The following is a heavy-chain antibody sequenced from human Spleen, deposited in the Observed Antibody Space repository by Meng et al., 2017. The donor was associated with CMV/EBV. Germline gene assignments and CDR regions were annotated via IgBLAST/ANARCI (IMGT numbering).Heavy chain of an antibody. D-gene: IGHD2-15*01. CDR3: ATGVEVAVSGAEYFQH. CDR1: GFTFSRYG. V-gene: IGHV3-30*02. Sequence: GESLKISCAASGFTFSRYGMHWVRQAPGKGLEWVAFIQFDGSNKYYVDSVKGRFTISRDNSKNTLYLQMSSLRAEDAAVYYCATGVEVAVSGAEYFQHWGQGTLVTVSS. CDR2: IQFDGSNK. J-gene: IGHJ1*01.